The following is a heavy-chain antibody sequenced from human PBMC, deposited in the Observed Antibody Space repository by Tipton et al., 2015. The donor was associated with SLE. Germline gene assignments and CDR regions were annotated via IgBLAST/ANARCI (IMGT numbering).Heavy chain of an antibody. Sequence: GSLRLSCAASGFTFSDYQMSWIRQAPGKGLEWVSSISSSNSYTNYPDSVKGRFTISRDNAKNSLYLQLNSLRAEDTAVYYCARDLVSRTSSWYGYWYFDLWGRGTLVTVSS. V-gene: IGHV3-11*06. J-gene: IGHJ2*01. CDR1: GFTFSDYQ. D-gene: IGHD6-13*01. CDR3: ARDLVSRTSSWYGYWYFDL. CDR2: ISSSNSYT.